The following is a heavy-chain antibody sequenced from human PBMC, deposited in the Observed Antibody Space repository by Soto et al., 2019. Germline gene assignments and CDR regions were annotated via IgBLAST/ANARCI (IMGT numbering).Heavy chain of an antibody. V-gene: IGHV4-38-2*01. CDR1: GYSISSGYY. CDR2: IYHNGRT. CDR3: DYDCSDRDFQH. Sequence: PSETLSLTCAVSGYSISSGYYWGWVRQPPGQGPEWIGTIYHNGRTYYNPSLNSRVTMSVDTSKNQFSLRLSSVTAADTAVYSCDYDCSDRDFQHWGQGTLVTVSS. D-gene: IGHD3-9*01. J-gene: IGHJ1*01.